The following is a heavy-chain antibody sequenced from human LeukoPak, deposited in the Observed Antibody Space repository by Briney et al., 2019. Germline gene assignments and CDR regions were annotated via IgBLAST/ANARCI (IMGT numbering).Heavy chain of an antibody. J-gene: IGHJ4*02. CDR2: ISYDGSEK. V-gene: IGHV3-30*04. D-gene: IGHD5-18*01. Sequence: GGSLRLSCAASGFTFSRYAVHWVRQAPGKGLEWVAVISYDGSEKYYADSVKGRFTISRDNSKNTLYLQMNSLRAEDTAVYYCAKMSASTSMVTGGLDYWGQGTLVTVSS. CDR3: AKMSASTSMVTGGLDY. CDR1: GFTFSRYA.